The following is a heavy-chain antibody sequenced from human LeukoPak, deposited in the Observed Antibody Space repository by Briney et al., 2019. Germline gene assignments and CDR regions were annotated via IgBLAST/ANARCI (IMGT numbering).Heavy chain of an antibody. CDR1: GFTFSSYW. V-gene: IGHV3-7*01. CDR3: ARDLVIDSHYDD. D-gene: IGHD3-9*01. CDR2: IKQEGTEK. Sequence: GGSLRLSCAASGFTFSSYWMTWVRQAPGKGLEWVANIKQEGTEKYYVDSMKGRFTISRDNAKNALYLQMNSLRAEDTAVYYCARDLVIDSHYDDWGQGTLVTVSS. J-gene: IGHJ4*02.